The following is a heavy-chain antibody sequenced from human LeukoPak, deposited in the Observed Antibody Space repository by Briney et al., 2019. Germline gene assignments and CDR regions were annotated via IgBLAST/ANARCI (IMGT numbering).Heavy chain of an antibody. CDR2: INPSGGST. V-gene: IGHV1-46*01. J-gene: IGHJ4*02. Sequence: ASVKVSCKASEYTFTSYYMHWVRQAPGQGLEWMGIINPSGGSTSYAQKFQGRVTMTRDTSTSTVYMELSSLRSEDTAVYYCARVGEYCSSTSCPRDFDYWGQGTLVTVSS. D-gene: IGHD2-2*01. CDR1: EYTFTSYY. CDR3: ARVGEYCSSTSCPRDFDY.